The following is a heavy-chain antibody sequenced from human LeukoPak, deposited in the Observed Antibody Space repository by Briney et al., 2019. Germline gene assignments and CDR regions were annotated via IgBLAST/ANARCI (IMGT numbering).Heavy chain of an antibody. V-gene: IGHV3-23*01. D-gene: IGHD3-22*01. Sequence: GGSLRLSCAASGFTSSSYAMSWVRQAPGKGLEWVSAISGSGGSTYYADSVKGRFTISRDNSKNTLYLQMNSLRAEDTAVYYCAKDIAVVRYYFDYWGQGTLVTVSS. CDR2: ISGSGGST. CDR3: AKDIAVVRYYFDY. CDR1: GFTSSSYA. J-gene: IGHJ4*02.